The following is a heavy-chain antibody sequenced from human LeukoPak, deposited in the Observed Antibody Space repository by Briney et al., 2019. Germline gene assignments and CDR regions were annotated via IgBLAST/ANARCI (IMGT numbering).Heavy chain of an antibody. CDR3: ASFPEYSSSSDY. V-gene: IGHV3-66*01. CDR2: IYSGGST. J-gene: IGHJ4*02. CDR1: GFTVSSNY. D-gene: IGHD6-6*01. Sequence: GGSLRLSCAASGFTVSSNYMSWARQAPGKGLEWVSVIYSGGSTYYADSVKGRFTISRDNSKNTLYLQMNSLRAEDTAVYYCASFPEYSSSSDYWGQGTLVTVSS.